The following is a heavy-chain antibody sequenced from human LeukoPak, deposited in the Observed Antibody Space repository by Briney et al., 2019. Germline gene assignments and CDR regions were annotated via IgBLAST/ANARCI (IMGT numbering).Heavy chain of an antibody. CDR2: IYYSGST. V-gene: IGHV4-59*01. D-gene: IGHD5-18*01. CDR1: GGSISSYY. CDR3: ARDVGGLQL. Sequence: SETLSLTCTVSGGSISSYYWSWIRRPPGKGLEWIGYIYYSGSTNYNPSLKSRVTISVDTSKNQFSLKLSSVAAADTAVYYCARDVGGLQLWGQGTLVTVSS. J-gene: IGHJ4*02.